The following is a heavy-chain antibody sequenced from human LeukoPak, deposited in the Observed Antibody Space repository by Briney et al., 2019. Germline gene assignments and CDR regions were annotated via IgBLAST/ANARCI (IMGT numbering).Heavy chain of an antibody. V-gene: IGHV3-15*01. Sequence: PGGSLRLSCAASGFTFSNAWMSWVRQAPRKGLEWVGRIKSKTDGGTTDYPAPVKGRFTISRDDSKNTLYLQMNSLKTEDTAVYYCTTDRADYVWGSYRYYFDYWGQGTLVTVSS. CDR1: GFTFSNAW. J-gene: IGHJ4*02. D-gene: IGHD3-16*02. CDR3: TTDRADYVWGSYRYYFDY. CDR2: IKSKTDGGTT.